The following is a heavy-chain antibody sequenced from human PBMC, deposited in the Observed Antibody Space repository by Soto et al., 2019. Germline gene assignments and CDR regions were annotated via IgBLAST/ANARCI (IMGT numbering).Heavy chain of an antibody. D-gene: IGHD3-3*01. CDR2: INHSGST. V-gene: IGHV4-34*01. Sequence: SQTLSLPCAVYGGSFSGYYWSWIRQPPGKGLEWIGEINHSGSTNYNPSLKSRVTISVDTSKNQFSLKLSSVTAADTAVYYCARVGIYDFWSADNWFDPWGQGTLVTVSS. CDR1: GGSFSGYY. J-gene: IGHJ5*02. CDR3: ARVGIYDFWSADNWFDP.